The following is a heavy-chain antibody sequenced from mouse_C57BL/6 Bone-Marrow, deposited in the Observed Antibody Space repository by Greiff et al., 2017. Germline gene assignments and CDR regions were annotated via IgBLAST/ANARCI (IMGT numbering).Heavy chain of an antibody. J-gene: IGHJ2*01. CDR3: AREYYCNHYDC. Sequence: VQLQQSGAELVRPGTSVKVSCKASGYAFTNYLIEWVKQRPGQGLEWIGVINPGSGGTTYNEKFKGKATLTADKSSSTAYRQLSSLTSEDSAVYYCAREYYCNHYDCWDRGTTLTVTS. D-gene: IGHD1-1*01. CDR1: GYAFTNYL. V-gene: IGHV1-54*01. CDR2: INPGSGGT.